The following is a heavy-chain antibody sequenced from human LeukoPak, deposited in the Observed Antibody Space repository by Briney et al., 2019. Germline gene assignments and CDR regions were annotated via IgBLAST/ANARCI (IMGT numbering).Heavy chain of an antibody. CDR1: GYTFTSYG. J-gene: IGHJ4*02. V-gene: IGHV1-18*01. CDR3: ARVISALRRPGHFDY. CDR2: ISAYNGNT. D-gene: IGHD3-3*01. Sequence: GASVKVSCKASGYTFTSYGISGVRQAPGQGLEWMGWISAYNGNTNYAQKLQGRVTMTTDTSTSTDYMELRSLRSDDTAVYYCARVISALRRPGHFDYWGQGTLVTVSS.